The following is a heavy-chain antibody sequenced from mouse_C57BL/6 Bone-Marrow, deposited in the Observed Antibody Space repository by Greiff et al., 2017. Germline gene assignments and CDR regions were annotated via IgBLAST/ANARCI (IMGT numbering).Heavy chain of an antibody. J-gene: IGHJ3*01. CDR3: ARGIYYGYAWFAY. CDR1: GYSFTGYY. Sequence: EVKLQQSGPELVKPGASVKISCKASGYSFTGYYMNWVKQSPEKSLEWIGEINPSTGGTTYNQKFKAKATLTVDKSSSTAYMQLKSLTSEDSAVYYCARGIYYGYAWFAYWGQGTLVTVSA. D-gene: IGHD2-2*01. V-gene: IGHV1-42*01. CDR2: INPSTGGT.